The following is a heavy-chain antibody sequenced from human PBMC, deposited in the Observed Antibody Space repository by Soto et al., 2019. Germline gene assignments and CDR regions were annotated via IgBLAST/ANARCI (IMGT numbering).Heavy chain of an antibody. V-gene: IGHV1-2*02. CDR3: AKVISTIGSKQWLAQTKHQALDY. J-gene: IGHJ4*02. CDR2: MNPNTGGA. Sequence: ASVKVSCKASGYNFNGYYIHWVRQALGQGLEWMGWMNPNTGGANYAQKFQGKVIMTTDTSISTAYLELRSLTSDDTAVYYCAKVISTIGSKQWLAQTKHQALDYWGQGTLVTVSS. CDR1: GYNFNGYY. D-gene: IGHD6-19*01.